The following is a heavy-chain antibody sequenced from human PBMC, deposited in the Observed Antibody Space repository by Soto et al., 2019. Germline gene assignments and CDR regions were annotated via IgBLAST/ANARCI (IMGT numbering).Heavy chain of an antibody. J-gene: IGHJ2*01. D-gene: IGHD3-16*02. CDR2: ISSSSSYI. V-gene: IGHV3-21*01. CDR1: GFTFSSYS. Sequence: EVQLVESGGGLVKPGGSLRLSCAASGFTFSSYSMNWVRQAPGKGLEWVSSISSSSSYIYYADSVKGRFTISRDNAKNSLYLQMNSLRAEDTAVYYCARDQGYDYIWGSYRPWYFDLWGRGTLVTVSS. CDR3: ARDQGYDYIWGSYRPWYFDL.